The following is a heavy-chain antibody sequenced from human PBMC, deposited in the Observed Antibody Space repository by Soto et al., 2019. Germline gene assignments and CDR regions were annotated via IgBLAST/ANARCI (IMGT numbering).Heavy chain of an antibody. V-gene: IGHV1-18*04. CDR1: GFTFTSYG. CDR2: ISIYNDNT. J-gene: IGHJ6*02. Sequence: GASVKVSCKASGFTFTSYGISWVRQAPGQGLEWMAWISIYNDNTKYAQKFQGRITMTTDTSTSTAYMELRSLRSDDTAVYYCARETYYFGSGTYGDGMDVWGQGTTVTVSS. CDR3: ARETYYFGSGTYGDGMDV. D-gene: IGHD3-10*01.